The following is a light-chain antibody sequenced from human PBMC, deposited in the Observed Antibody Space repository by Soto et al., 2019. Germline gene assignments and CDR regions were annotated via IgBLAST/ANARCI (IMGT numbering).Light chain of an antibody. J-gene: IGLJ2*01. CDR1: SSDIGGYNY. CDR2: EVS. V-gene: IGLV2-8*01. CDR3: SSYAGSNAPVV. Sequence: QSALTQPPSASGSPGELLTISCTGTSSDIGGYNYVSWYQQHPGKVPKLIIFEVSKRPSGVPDRFSGFKSGNTASLTVSGLQAEDEADYYCSSYAGSNAPVVFGGGTKVTVL.